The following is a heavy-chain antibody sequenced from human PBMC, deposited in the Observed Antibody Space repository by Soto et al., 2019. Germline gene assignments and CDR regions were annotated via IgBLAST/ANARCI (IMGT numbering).Heavy chain of an antibody. J-gene: IGHJ4*02. CDR2: IYYSGST. V-gene: IGHV4-59*01. CDR3: ASTGVAVAGIVVDY. Sequence: PSETLSLTCTVSGGSISSYYWSWIRQPPGKGLEWIGYIYYSGSTNYNPSLKSRVTISVDTSKNQFSLKLSSVTAADTAVYYCASTGVAVAGIVVDYWGQGTLVTVSS. CDR1: GGSISSYY. D-gene: IGHD6-19*01.